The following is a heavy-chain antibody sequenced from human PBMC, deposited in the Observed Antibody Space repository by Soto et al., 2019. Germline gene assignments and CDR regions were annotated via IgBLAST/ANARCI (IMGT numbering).Heavy chain of an antibody. Sequence: QLQLQESGSGLVKPSQTLSLTCAVSGGYISSGGYSWSWIRQPPGKGLEWIGYIYHSGYTYCNPSLKSGVTISVDRSNDQFSLKLSSVTAADTAVYYCARAHYGDYGYGMDVWGQGTTVTVSS. J-gene: IGHJ6*02. CDR2: IYHSGYT. V-gene: IGHV4-30-2*01. D-gene: IGHD4-17*01. CDR1: GGYISSGGYS. CDR3: ARAHYGDYGYGMDV.